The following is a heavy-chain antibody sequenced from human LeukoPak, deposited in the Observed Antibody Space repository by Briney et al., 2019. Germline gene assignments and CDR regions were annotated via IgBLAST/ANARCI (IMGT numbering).Heavy chain of an antibody. CDR3: AKDHCTPTSCYILDQ. D-gene: IGHD2-2*02. V-gene: IGHV3-11*04. Sequence: GGSLRLSCAASGFTFSDYYMSWIRQAPGKGLEWVSYISSSGSTIYYADSVKGRFTISRDNAKNSLYLQMNSLRAEDTAVYYCAKDHCTPTSCYILDQWGQGTLVTVSS. CDR2: ISSSGSTI. J-gene: IGHJ4*02. CDR1: GFTFSDYY.